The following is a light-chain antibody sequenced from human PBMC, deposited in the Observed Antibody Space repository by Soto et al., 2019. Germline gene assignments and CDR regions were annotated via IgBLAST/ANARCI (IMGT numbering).Light chain of an antibody. J-gene: IGKJ1*01. V-gene: IGKV3-15*01. CDR1: QSITEK. Sequence: EIVMTQSPDTLSVSPGEGATLSCRASQSITEKVVWYQQKSGQAPRLLIYGAFTRAAGVPARFSGSGSGTDFTLTTTRLEPEDFALYYCQQYGHSPRTFGQGTKVDIK. CDR2: GAF. CDR3: QQYGHSPRT.